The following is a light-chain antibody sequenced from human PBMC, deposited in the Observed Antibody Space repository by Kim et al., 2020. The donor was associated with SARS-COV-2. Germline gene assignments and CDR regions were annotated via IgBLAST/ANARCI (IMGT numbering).Light chain of an antibody. V-gene: IGLV2-14*01. CDR1: SSDIVGYKY. CDR2: EVD. J-gene: IGLJ1*01. CDR3: SSYIRGSTNYV. Sequence: TITCHGTSSDIVGYKYVSWYQQHPGKAPKLVIYEVDNRPSGVSIRFSGSKSGNTASLTISGLQAEDEADYYCSSYIRGSTNYVFGTGTKVTVL.